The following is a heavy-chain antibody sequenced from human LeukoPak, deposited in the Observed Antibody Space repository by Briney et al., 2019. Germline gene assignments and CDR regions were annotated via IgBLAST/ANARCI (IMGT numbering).Heavy chain of an antibody. V-gene: IGHV3-30*04. CDR3: AREGLVAPNAFDV. D-gene: IGHD5-12*01. CDR2: ISYDGSNK. J-gene: IGHJ3*01. Sequence: GGSLRLSCAASGFTFSSYAMHWVRQAPGKGLEWVAVISYDGSNKYYADSVKGRFTISRDSSKNTLYLQMNSLRAEDTALYYCAREGLVAPNAFDVWGQGTMVTVSS. CDR1: GFTFSSYA.